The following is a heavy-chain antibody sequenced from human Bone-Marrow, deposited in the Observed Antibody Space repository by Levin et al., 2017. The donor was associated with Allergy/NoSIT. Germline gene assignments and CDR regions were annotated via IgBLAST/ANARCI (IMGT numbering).Heavy chain of an antibody. CDR2: ISYDGSNK. CDR3: AKDTGGYCSSTSCYIDAFDI. D-gene: IGHD2-2*02. Sequence: LSLTCAASGFTFSSYGMHWVRQAPGKGLEWVAVISYDGSNKYYADSVKGRFTISRDNSKNTLYLQMNSLRAEDTAVYYCAKDTGGYCSSTSCYIDAFDIWGQGTMVTVSS. J-gene: IGHJ3*02. V-gene: IGHV3-30*18. CDR1: GFTFSSYG.